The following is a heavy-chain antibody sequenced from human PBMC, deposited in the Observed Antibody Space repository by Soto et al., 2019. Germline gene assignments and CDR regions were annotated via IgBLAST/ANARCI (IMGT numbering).Heavy chain of an antibody. CDR3: VRCKFLAIFDY. V-gene: IGHV4-39*01. CDR2: VYYTGDT. D-gene: IGHD2-2*02. J-gene: IGHJ4*02. Sequence: ETLSLTCTVSGASISTPGSYWGWVRQSPGTGLQWIGFVYYTGDTYYSPSFKSRVTMSVDTSKNQLSMTLRSMTAADTALFYCVRCKFLAIFDYRGQGALVIVSS. CDR1: GASISTPGSY.